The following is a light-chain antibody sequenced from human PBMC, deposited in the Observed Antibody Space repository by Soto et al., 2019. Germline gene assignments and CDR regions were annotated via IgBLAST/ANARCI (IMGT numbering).Light chain of an antibody. V-gene: IGKV3-11*01. CDR2: DAS. J-gene: IGKJ5*01. CDR3: QQRSNWPPP. Sequence: EIVLTQSPATLSLSPGERATLSCRARQSVSNYLAWYQQKPGQAPRLLIYDASSRATGIPARFSGSGSGTDFTLTISSLEPEDFAVYYCQQRSNWPPPFGQGTRLEIK. CDR1: QSVSNY.